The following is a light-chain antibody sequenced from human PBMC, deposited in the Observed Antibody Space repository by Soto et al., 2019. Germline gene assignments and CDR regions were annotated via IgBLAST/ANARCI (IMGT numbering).Light chain of an antibody. CDR1: VLSDQY. CDR3: QSADSSGTYLYV. J-gene: IGLJ1*01. CDR2: KDS. Sequence: SYELTQPPSVSVSPGQTARITCSGDVLSDQYGYWYQQKPGQAPVLVMYKDSERPSGIPERFSGSSSGTTVTLTISGVQAEDEADYYCQSADSSGTYLYVFGTGTQLTVL. V-gene: IGLV3-25*03.